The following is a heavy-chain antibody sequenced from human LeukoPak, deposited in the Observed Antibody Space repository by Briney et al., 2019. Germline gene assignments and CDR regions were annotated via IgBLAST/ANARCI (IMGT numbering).Heavy chain of an antibody. J-gene: IGHJ5*02. V-gene: IGHV3-11*01. D-gene: IGHD2-15*01. CDR3: ARDEGRYCSGGSCYFSWFDP. CDR2: ISSSGSTI. CDR1: GFTFSDYY. Sequence: GGSLRLSCAASGFTFSDYYMSWIRQAPGKGLEWVSYISSSGSTIYYADSVKGRFTISRDNAKNSLYLQMNSLRAEDTAVYYCARDEGRYCSGGSCYFSWFDPWGQGTLVTVSS.